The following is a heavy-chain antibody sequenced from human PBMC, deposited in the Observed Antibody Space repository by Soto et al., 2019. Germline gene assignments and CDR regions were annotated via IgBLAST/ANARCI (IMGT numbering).Heavy chain of an antibody. V-gene: IGHV1-24*01. CDR3: ATSTAAAGTDFDY. CDR2: FDPEDGET. Sequence: SVKVSCQVSGYTLTGLSMHWVRQAPVKGLEWMGGFDPEDGETIYAQKFQGRVTMTEDTSTDTAYMELSSLRSEDTAVYYCATSTAAAGTDFDYCGQGTLVSVSS. CDR1: GYTLTGLS. D-gene: IGHD6-13*01. J-gene: IGHJ4*02.